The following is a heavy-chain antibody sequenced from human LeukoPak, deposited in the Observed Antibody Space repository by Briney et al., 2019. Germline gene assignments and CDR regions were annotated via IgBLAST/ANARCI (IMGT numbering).Heavy chain of an antibody. J-gene: IGHJ6*03. D-gene: IGHD5-18*01. CDR2: INPNSGGT. CDR3: ASNVDTNNVLYYYMDV. V-gene: IGHV1-2*02. Sequence: VASVKVSCKASGYTFTGYYMHWVRQAPGQGLEWRGWINPNSGGTNYAQKFQGRVTMTMDTALSPAYMALSRLRSDDTAVSYCASNVDTNNVLYYYMDVWGKGTTVTVSS. CDR1: GYTFTGYY.